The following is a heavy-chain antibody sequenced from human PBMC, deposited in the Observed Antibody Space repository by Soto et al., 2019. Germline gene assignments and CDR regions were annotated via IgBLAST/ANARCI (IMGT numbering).Heavy chain of an antibody. V-gene: IGHV4-39*01. CDR2: IYYSGST. Sequence: MSSETLSLTFTGSGGSLSHSSYHWGWIPQPPGKGLEWIGSIYYSGSTYYNPSLKSRVTISVDTSKNQFSLKLSSVTAADTAVYYCARHRQQLVPFPNYYYYGMDVWGQGTTVTVSS. D-gene: IGHD6-13*01. CDR3: ARHRQQLVPFPNYYYYGMDV. CDR1: GGSLSHSSYH. J-gene: IGHJ6*02.